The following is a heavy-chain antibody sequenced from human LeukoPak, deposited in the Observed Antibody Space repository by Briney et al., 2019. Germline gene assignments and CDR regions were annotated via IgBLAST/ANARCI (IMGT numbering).Heavy chain of an antibody. D-gene: IGHD2-8*01. J-gene: IGHJ4*02. CDR1: GGSISGSSYY. Sequence: SETLSLTCTVSGGSISGSSYYWGWIRQPPGKGLEWIGSIYYSGSTYYNPSLKSRVTISVDTSKNQFSLKLSSVTAADTAVYYCASKVSLYFDYWGQGTLVTVSS. V-gene: IGHV4-39*01. CDR3: ASKVSLYFDY. CDR2: IYYSGST.